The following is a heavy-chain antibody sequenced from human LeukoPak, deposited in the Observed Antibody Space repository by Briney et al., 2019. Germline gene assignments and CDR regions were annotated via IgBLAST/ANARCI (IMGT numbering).Heavy chain of an antibody. CDR2: IKQDGSEK. V-gene: IGHV3-7*01. D-gene: IGHD3-10*01. J-gene: IGHJ4*02. CDR1: GFSFDTYY. CDR3: ARDPRGSEYSHFDS. Sequence: GVSLRLSCAACGFSFDTYYMSWVRQAPGKGLEWVANIKQDGSEKHYVDSVKCRFTISRDNSKNSLYLQMSSLRAEDTAVYYCARDPRGSEYSHFDSWGQGTLVTVSS.